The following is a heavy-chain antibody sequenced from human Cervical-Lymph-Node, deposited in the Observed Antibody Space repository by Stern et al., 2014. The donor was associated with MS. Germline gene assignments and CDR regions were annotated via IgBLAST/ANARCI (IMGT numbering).Heavy chain of an antibody. J-gene: IGHJ6*02. V-gene: IGHV1-69*09. CDR2: VIPMLGRP. Sequence: QVQLVQSGAEVKKPGSSGKVSCKASGGTLSNYSFSWVRQARGRGLEWIGRVIPMLGRPDYAQMFQGRITITADTSTSTVYMELSSLRSDDTAVYYCARVDPTVANSFYYFHAMDVWGQGTTVSVSS. CDR3: ARVDPTVANSFYYFHAMDV. CDR1: GGTLSNYS. D-gene: IGHD4-23*01.